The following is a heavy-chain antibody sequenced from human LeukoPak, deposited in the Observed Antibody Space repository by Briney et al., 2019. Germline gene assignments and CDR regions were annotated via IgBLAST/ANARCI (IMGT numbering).Heavy chain of an antibody. CDR1: GGSFSGYY. Sequence: SETLSLTCAVYGGSFSGYYWSWLRQPPGKGLEWIGEINHSGSTNYNTSLKSRVIISVDTTKNQFSLKLSAVTAADTAVYDCARVIHYDYVWGSYRYTKYFQHWGQGTLVTVSS. D-gene: IGHD3-16*02. CDR3: ARVIHYDYVWGSYRYTKYFQH. CDR2: INHSGST. V-gene: IGHV4-34*01. J-gene: IGHJ1*01.